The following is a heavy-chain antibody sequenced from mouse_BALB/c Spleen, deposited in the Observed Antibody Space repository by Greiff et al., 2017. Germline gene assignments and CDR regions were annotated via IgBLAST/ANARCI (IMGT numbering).Heavy chain of an antibody. CDR2: ISYDGSN. CDR3: ARELDGSSCFAY. Sequence: VQLKESGPGLVKPSQSLSLTCSVTGYSITSGYYWNWIRQFPGNKLEWMGYISYDGSNNYNPSLKNRISITRDTSKNQFFLKLNSVTTEDTATYYCARELDGSSCFAYWGQGTLVTVSA. CDR1: GYSITSGYY. V-gene: IGHV3-6*02. D-gene: IGHD1-1*01. J-gene: IGHJ3*01.